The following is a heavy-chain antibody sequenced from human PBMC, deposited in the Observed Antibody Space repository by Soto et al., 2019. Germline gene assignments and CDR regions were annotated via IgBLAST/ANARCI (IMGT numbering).Heavy chain of an antibody. Sequence: PGGSLRLSCVGSGFTFSTYSINGVRQTQEKGLEWVSSISSTSTYTHYADSVKGRFTISRDNANNSLFLQMNSLRAEDTAIYYCARDLALAGNYWGQGALVTVSS. V-gene: IGHV3-21*01. CDR2: ISSTSTYT. CDR1: GFTFSTYS. D-gene: IGHD6-19*01. CDR3: ARDLALAGNY. J-gene: IGHJ4*02.